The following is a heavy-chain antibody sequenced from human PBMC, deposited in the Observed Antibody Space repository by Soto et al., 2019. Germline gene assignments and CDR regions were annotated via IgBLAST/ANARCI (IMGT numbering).Heavy chain of an antibody. CDR3: ARNGGYNLED. V-gene: IGHV4-4*02. CDR1: GGSISRGTW. Sequence: QVQLQESGPGLVKPSGTLSLTCSVSGGSISRGTWWSWVRQPPGKGLEWIGQISYGGSTSYNPSLTRLVTIPXDKSKNQLSLKLSYVTAADTAVYYCARNGGYNLEDWGHGLLVTVSS. CDR2: ISYGGST. J-gene: IGHJ4*01. D-gene: IGHD6-25*01.